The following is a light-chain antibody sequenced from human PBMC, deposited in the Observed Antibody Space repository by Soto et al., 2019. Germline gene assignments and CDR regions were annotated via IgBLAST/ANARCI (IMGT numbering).Light chain of an antibody. CDR2: GAS. CDR1: QSVGSN. Sequence: EIVMTQSSATLSVSPGERATLSCRASQSVGSNLAWYQQKPGQAPRLLMYGASTRATGVPARFSGSGSGAEFTLTISSLQSEDFAVYYCQQYNNRPPWTFGQGTKVDIK. V-gene: IGKV3-15*01. CDR3: QQYNNRPPWT. J-gene: IGKJ1*01.